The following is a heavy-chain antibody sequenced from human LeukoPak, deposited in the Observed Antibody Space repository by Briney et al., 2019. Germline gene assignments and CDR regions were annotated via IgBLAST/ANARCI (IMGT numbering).Heavy chain of an antibody. D-gene: IGHD1-26*01. Sequence: SETLSLTCTVSGGSISSGSYYWSWIRQPAGKGLEWIGRIYTSGSTNYNPSLKSRVTISVDTSKNQFSLKLSSVTAADTAVYYCAREGRIGGATVDYWGQGTLVTVSS. CDR1: GGSISSGSYY. J-gene: IGHJ4*02. V-gene: IGHV4-61*02. CDR3: AREGRIGGATVDY. CDR2: IYTSGST.